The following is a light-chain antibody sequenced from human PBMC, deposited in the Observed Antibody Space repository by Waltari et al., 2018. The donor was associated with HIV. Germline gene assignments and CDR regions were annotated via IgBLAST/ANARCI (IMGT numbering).Light chain of an antibody. CDR2: KTS. V-gene: IGKV1-5*03. Sequence: DIQMTQSPSTLVASVGDRVTITCRTSQNISYWLAWYQQKPGEAPKLLIYKTSNLESGVSSRFSGSGSGTEFTLTISSVQPDDCATFYCHSKTFGQGTKVEIK. J-gene: IGKJ1*01. CDR1: QNISYW. CDR3: HSKT.